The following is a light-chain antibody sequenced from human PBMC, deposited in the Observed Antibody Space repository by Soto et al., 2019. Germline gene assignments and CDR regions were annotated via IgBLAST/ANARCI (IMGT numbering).Light chain of an antibody. CDR1: ISDVGGYNF. CDR3: SSFTGSNYV. J-gene: IGLJ1*01. CDR2: DVR. Sequence: QSALTQPASVSGSPGQSITISCTGTISDVGGYNFVSWYQQYPGKAPKLMICDVRNRPSGVSNRFSGSKSGNTASLTIPGLQAEDEADYYCSSFTGSNYVFGTGTQLTVL. V-gene: IGLV2-14*03.